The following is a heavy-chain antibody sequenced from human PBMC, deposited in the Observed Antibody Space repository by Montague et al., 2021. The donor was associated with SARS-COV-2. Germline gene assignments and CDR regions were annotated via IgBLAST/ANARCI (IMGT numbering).Heavy chain of an antibody. CDR3: ARDRPPVATTFYYYYYGMDV. Sequence: TLPLTCTVSGGSISSGSYYWSWIRQPAGKGLEWIGRIYTSGSTNYNPSLKSRVTISVDTSKNQFSLKLSSVTAADTAVYYCARDRPPVATTFYYYYYGMDVWDQGTTVTVSS. D-gene: IGHD5-12*01. J-gene: IGHJ6*02. V-gene: IGHV4-61*02. CDR2: IYTSGST. CDR1: GGSISSGSYY.